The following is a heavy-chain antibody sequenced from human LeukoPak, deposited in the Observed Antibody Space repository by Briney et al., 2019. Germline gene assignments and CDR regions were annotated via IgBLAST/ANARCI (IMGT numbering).Heavy chain of an antibody. CDR3: ARALGWGNYDAFDI. CDR1: GFTFSSYS. J-gene: IGHJ3*02. Sequence: GGSLRLSCAASGFTFSSYSMNWARQAPGKGLEWVSSISSSSSYIYYADSVKGRFTISRDNAKNSLYLQMNSLRAEDTAVYYCARALGWGNYDAFDIWGQGTMVTVSS. CDR2: ISSSSSYI. V-gene: IGHV3-21*01. D-gene: IGHD1-7*01.